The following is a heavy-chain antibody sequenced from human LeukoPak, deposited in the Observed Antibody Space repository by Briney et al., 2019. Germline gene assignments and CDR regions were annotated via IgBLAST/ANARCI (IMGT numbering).Heavy chain of an antibody. J-gene: IGHJ3*02. CDR2: IYHSGST. V-gene: IGHV4-38-2*01. CDR1: GYSISSGYY. Sequence: SETLSLTCAVSGYSISSGYYWGWIRQPPGKGLEWIGSIYHSGSTYYNPSLKSRVTISVDTSKNQFSLKLSSVTAADTAVYYCARHRVSYCGGDCYSFSGAFDIWGQGTMVTVSS. D-gene: IGHD2-21*01. CDR3: ARHRVSYCGGDCYSFSGAFDI.